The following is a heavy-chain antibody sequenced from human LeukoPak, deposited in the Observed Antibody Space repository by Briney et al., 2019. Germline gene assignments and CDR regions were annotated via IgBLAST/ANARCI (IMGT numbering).Heavy chain of an antibody. CDR3: AREMVRDAFDI. D-gene: IGHD2-8*01. CDR2: VSSSGPT. V-gene: IGHV4-31*03. Sequence: PSETLSLTCTVSGGSISRDGHYWSWIRQYPGKGLESIGSVSSSGPTTYNPSLKSRVTISLDTPQNQFSLNLRSLTASDTAVYYCAREMVRDAFDIWGQGTMVTVSS. CDR1: GGSISRDGHY. J-gene: IGHJ3*02.